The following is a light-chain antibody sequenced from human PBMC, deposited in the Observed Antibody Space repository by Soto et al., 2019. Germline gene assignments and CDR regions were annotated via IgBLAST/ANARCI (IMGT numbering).Light chain of an antibody. V-gene: IGLV1-40*01. CDR2: GNT. CDR1: SSDIGAGFD. J-gene: IGLJ1*01. CDR3: QSYENSRTGFYV. Sequence: QSVLTQPPSVSGAPGQRVTISCSGSSSDIGAGFDVHWYQHLPGTAPKLLSYGNTNRPSGVPGRFSGSKSGTSASLVISGLQAEDEADYYCQSYENSRTGFYVFGTGTKVTVL.